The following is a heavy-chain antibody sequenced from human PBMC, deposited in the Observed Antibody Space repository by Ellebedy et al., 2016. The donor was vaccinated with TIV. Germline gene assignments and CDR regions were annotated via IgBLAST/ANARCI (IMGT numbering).Heavy chain of an antibody. CDR1: GYTFTGYY. Sequence: ASVKVSXXASGYTFTGYYMHWVRQAPGQGLEWMGWINPNSGGTNYAQKFQGWVTMTRDTSISTAYMELSRLRSDDTAVYYCARGVYDSSGYSVWVYWGQGTLVTVSS. CDR3: ARGVYDSSGYSVWVY. J-gene: IGHJ4*02. D-gene: IGHD3-22*01. V-gene: IGHV1-2*04. CDR2: INPNSGGT.